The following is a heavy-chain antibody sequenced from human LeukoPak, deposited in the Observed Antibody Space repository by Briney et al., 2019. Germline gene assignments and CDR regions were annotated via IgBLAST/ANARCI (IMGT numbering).Heavy chain of an antibody. CDR1: GFTFSSYS. V-gene: IGHV3-21*01. CDR3: ARDRRVYGVQDAFDI. CDR2: ISTSSDYI. D-gene: IGHD4-17*01. Sequence: GGSLRLSCAASGFTFSSYSINWVRQAPGKGLEWVSCISTSSDYIYYAASVKGRFTISRDDAKNSLYLQMNSLRVEDTAVYYCARDRRVYGVQDAFDIWGQGTMVTVSS. J-gene: IGHJ3*02.